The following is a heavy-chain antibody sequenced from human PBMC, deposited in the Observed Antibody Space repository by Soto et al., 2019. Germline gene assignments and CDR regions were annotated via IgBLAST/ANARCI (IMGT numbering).Heavy chain of an antibody. CDR2: IFPILGTA. Sequence: QVQLVQSGAEVKKPGSSVKVSCKASGGTFSSYAISWVRQAPGQGLEWMGGIFPILGTANYAQKFQGRVTITADESTSTAYMELSSLRSEDTAVYYCARSVSFRYQLLKRGMDVWGQGTTVTVSS. CDR3: ARSVSFRYQLLKRGMDV. CDR1: GGTFSSYA. D-gene: IGHD2-2*01. V-gene: IGHV1-69*01. J-gene: IGHJ6*02.